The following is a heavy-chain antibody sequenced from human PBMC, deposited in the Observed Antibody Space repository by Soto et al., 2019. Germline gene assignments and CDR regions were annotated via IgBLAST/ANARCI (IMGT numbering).Heavy chain of an antibody. CDR2: IYWDDDK. J-gene: IGHJ4*02. CDR3: AHSVSSGYDSVSSSWYFDY. D-gene: IGHD5-12*01. CDR1: GFSLSTSGVG. Sequence: QITLKESGPTLVKPTQTLTPTCTFSGFSLSTSGVGVGWIRQPPGKALEWLALIYWDDDKRYSPSLKSRLTITKDTSKNQVVLTMTNMDPVDTATYYCAHSVSSGYDSVSSSWYFDYWGQGTLVTVSS. V-gene: IGHV2-5*02.